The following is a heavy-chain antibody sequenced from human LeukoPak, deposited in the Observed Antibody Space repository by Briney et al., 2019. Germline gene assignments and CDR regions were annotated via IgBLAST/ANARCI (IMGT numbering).Heavy chain of an antibody. D-gene: IGHD6-19*01. CDR3: ARQAGGWYSHSVDY. CDR2: INHSGST. V-gene: IGHV4-34*01. CDR1: DGSISSGGYY. Sequence: KTSETLSLTCAVSDGSISSGGYYWSWIRQPPGKGLEWIGEINHSGSTNYNPSLKSRVTISVDTSKNQFSLKLSSVTAADTAVYYCARQAGGWYSHSVDYWGQGTLVTVSS. J-gene: IGHJ4*02.